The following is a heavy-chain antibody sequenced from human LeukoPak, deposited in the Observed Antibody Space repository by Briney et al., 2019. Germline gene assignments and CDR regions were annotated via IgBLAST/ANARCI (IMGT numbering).Heavy chain of an antibody. V-gene: IGHV1-18*01. D-gene: IGHD3-10*01. J-gene: IGHJ4*02. CDR2: ISAYNGNT. CDR1: GYTFTSYG. Sequence: ASVKVSCKASGYTFTSYGISWVRQAPGQGLEWMGWISAYNGNTNYAQKFQGRVTITADESTSTAYMELSSLRSEDTAVYYCAGDGSGVVRGVLDYWGQGTLVTVSS. CDR3: AGDGSGVVRGVLDY.